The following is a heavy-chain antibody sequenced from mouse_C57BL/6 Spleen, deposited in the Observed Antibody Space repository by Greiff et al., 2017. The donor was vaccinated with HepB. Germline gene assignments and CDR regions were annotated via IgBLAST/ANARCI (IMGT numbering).Heavy chain of an antibody. CDR2: IYPGSGST. J-gene: IGHJ3*01. Sequence: VQLQQSGAELVKPGASVKMSCKASGYTFTSYWITWVKQRPGQGLEWIGDIYPGSGSTNYNEKFKSKATLTVDTSSSTAYMQLSSLTSEDSAVYYCARWVYSNYPFAYWGQGTLVTVSA. D-gene: IGHD2-5*01. V-gene: IGHV1-55*01. CDR1: GYTFTSYW. CDR3: ARWVYSNYPFAY.